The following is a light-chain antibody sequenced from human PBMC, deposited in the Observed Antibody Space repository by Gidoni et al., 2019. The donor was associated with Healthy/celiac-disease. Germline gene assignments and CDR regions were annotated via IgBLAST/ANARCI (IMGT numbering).Light chain of an antibody. J-gene: IGKJ1*01. CDR3: QQYGSSPRT. V-gene: IGKV3-20*01. Sequence: IVLTQSPGTLSLSPGERATLSCRASQSVSSSYLALYQQKPGQAPRLLIYGASRRATGIPDRFSGSGSGTDFTLTISRLEPEDFAVYYCQQYGSSPRTFGQGTKVEIK. CDR2: GAS. CDR1: QSVSSSY.